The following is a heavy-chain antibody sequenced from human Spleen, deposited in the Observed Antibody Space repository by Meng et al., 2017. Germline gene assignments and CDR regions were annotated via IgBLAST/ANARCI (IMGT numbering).Heavy chain of an antibody. CDR1: GGSISGYY. CDR3: ARLAEDTNGYFPY. D-gene: IGHD2-8*01. V-gene: IGHV4-59*08. CDR2: IYYTGST. Sequence: QVQLQESGPGLLKPSGTLSLTCSVSGGSISGYYWTWIRQPPGKGLEFIGYIYYTGSTNYNPSLKGRATMSVDTSKNQFSLELTSVTAADTAVYYCARLAEDTNGYFPYWGQGALVTVSS. J-gene: IGHJ4*02.